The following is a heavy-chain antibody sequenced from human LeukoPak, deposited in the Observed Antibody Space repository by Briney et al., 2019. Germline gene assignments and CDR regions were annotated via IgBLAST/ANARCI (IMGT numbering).Heavy chain of an antibody. Sequence: GSLRFSCAASGFTFSSYGMSWVRQAPGKGLEWVSSISSSSSYIYYADSVKGRFTISRDNAKRSVYLQMNSLGVEDTAVYYCARDIHSVAFDIWGQGTMVTVSS. CDR1: GFTFSSYG. CDR2: ISSSSSYI. J-gene: IGHJ3*02. V-gene: IGHV3-21*01. CDR3: ARDIHSVAFDI.